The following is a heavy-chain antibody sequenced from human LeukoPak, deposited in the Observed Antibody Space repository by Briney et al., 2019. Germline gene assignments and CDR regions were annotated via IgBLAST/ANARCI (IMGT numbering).Heavy chain of an antibody. V-gene: IGHV1-18*01. Sequence: ASVKVSCKASGYTFTSYAMNWVRQAPGQGLEWMGWIGAYNGNTNYAQKLQGRVTMTTDTYTSTAYMELSSLRSDDTAVYYCARGVAAADYWGQGTLVTVSS. CDR1: GYTFTSYA. CDR3: ARGVAAADY. J-gene: IGHJ4*02. D-gene: IGHD6-13*01. CDR2: IGAYNGNT.